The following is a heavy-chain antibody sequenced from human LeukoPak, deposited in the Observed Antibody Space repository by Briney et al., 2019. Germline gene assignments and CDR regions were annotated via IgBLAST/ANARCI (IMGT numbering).Heavy chain of an antibody. D-gene: IGHD3-22*01. CDR1: GFTFSSYW. J-gene: IGHJ4*02. CDR3: ARGYYYDSSGYYDNYYFDY. CDR2: IKQDGSEK. Sequence: GGSLRLSCAASGFTFSSYWMSWVRQAPGKGLEWVANIKQDGSEKYYVDSVKGRFTISRDNAKNPLYLQMNSLRAEDTAVYYCARGYYYDSSGYYDNYYFDYWGQGTLVTVSS. V-gene: IGHV3-7*01.